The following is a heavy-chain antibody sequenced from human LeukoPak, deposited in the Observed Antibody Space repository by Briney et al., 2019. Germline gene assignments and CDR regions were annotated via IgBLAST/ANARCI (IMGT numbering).Heavy chain of an antibody. Sequence: GGSLRLSCAASGFTFNRNGMHWVRQAPGKGLEWVALIWFDGSREYYGDSVKGRFIISRDNSKNTLYLQMNSLRAEDTAVYYCAKEAIAVTYYYGMDVWGQGTTVTVSS. D-gene: IGHD2-15*01. V-gene: IGHV3-33*03. J-gene: IGHJ6*02. CDR3: AKEAIAVTYYYGMDV. CDR1: GFTFNRNG. CDR2: IWFDGSRE.